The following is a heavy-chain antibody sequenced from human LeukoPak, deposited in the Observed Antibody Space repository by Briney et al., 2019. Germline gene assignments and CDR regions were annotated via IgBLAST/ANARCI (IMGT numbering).Heavy chain of an antibody. V-gene: IGHV4-39*01. CDR1: GGSISSSSYY. CDR2: IYYSGST. CDR3: ARHRIAVAGLDAFDI. D-gene: IGHD6-19*01. Sequence: SVTLSLTCTVSGGSISSSSYYWGWIRPPPGRGLEGVGCIYYSGSTYYNPSLKSRVNISVDTSKNQFSLKLSSVTAADTAVYYCARHRIAVAGLDAFDIWGQGTMVTVSS. J-gene: IGHJ3*02.